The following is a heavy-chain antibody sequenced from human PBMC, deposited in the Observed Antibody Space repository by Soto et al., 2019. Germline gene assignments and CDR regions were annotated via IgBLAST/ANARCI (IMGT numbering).Heavy chain of an antibody. J-gene: IGHJ4*02. CDR3: ARERSGTADY. Sequence: QVQLVQSGAEVKKPGASVKVSCKASGYNFTSYDLNWVRQATGQGLEWMGWMNPNSRNTGYAQKFQGRVTMTRNTSRSTAYIELSRLRSEDTAVYYCARERSGTADYGGQGTLVTVSS. D-gene: IGHD1-1*01. V-gene: IGHV1-8*01. CDR1: GYNFTSYD. CDR2: MNPNSRNT.